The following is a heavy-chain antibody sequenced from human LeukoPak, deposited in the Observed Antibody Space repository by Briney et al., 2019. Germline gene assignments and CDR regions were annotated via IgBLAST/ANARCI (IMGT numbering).Heavy chain of an antibody. V-gene: IGHV4-39*07. D-gene: IGHD3-16*01. CDR3: ARDTIGIGLRLGEYTDY. CDR2: IYYSGTA. Sequence: PSETLSLTCTVSGGSISSGSYYWGWIRQPPGKGLEWIGSIYYSGTAYYNPSLKSRVTISVGTSKKQFSLKLSSVTAADTAVYYRARDTIGIGLRLGEYTDYWGQGILVTVSS. CDR1: GGSISSGSYY. J-gene: IGHJ4*02.